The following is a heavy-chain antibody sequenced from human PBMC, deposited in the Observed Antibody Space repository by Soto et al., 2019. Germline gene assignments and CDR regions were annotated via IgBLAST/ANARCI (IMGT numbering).Heavy chain of an antibody. J-gene: IGHJ4*02. V-gene: IGHV4-59*01. Sequence: SETLSLTCTVSGGSISSYYLSWIRQPPGKGLEWIGYIYYSGSTNYNPSLKSRVTISVDTSKNQFSLKLSSVTAADTAVYYCARGRQYYDSSGYYSYWGQGTLVTVSS. CDR1: GGSISSYY. CDR2: IYYSGST. D-gene: IGHD3-22*01. CDR3: ARGRQYYDSSGYYSY.